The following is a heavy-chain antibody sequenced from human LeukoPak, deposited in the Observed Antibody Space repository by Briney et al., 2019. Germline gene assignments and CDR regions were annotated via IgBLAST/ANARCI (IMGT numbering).Heavy chain of an antibody. CDR2: ISSSGSTI. CDR1: GFTFSSYE. V-gene: IGHV3-48*03. J-gene: IGHJ4*02. CDR3: AKPHPPGDY. Sequence: PGGSLRLSCAASGFTFSSYEMNWVRQAPGKGLEWVSYISSSGSTIYYADSVKGRFTISRDNAKNSLYLQMNSLRAEDTADYYCAKPHPPGDYWGQGTLVTVSS.